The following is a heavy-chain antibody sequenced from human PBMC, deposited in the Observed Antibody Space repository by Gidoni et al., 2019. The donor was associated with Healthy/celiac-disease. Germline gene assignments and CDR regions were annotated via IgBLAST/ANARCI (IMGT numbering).Heavy chain of an antibody. D-gene: IGHD3-3*01. CDR2: IKQDGSEK. Sequence: EVQLVESGGGLVQPVGSLRLSCAASGFTFSSYWRSWVRQAPGKGLEWVANIKQDGSEKYYVDSVKGRFTISRDNAKNSLYLQMNSLRAEDTAVYYCARADYDFWSGYPEYYFDYWGQGTLVTVSS. CDR3: ARADYDFWSGYPEYYFDY. J-gene: IGHJ4*02. CDR1: GFTFSSYW. V-gene: IGHV3-7*01.